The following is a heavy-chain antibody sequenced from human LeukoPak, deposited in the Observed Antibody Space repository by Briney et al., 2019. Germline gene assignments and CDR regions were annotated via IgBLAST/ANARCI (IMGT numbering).Heavy chain of an antibody. D-gene: IGHD5-18*01. CDR1: GFTFSSYG. V-gene: IGHV3-74*01. J-gene: IGHJ4*02. CDR3: ARDHRIQLWLSYYYFDY. CDR2: INSDGSST. Sequence: GGSLRLSCAASGFTFSSYGMHWVRQAPGKGLVWVSRINSDGSSTSYADSVKGRFTISRDNAKNTLYLQMNSLRAEDTAVYYCARDHRIQLWLSYYYFDYWGQGTLVTVSS.